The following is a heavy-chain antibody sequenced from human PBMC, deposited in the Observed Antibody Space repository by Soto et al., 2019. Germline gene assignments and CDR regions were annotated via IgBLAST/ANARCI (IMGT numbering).Heavy chain of an antibody. CDR2: INPNSGDT. J-gene: IGHJ4*02. D-gene: IGHD6-13*01. V-gene: IGHV1-2*04. Sequence: GASVKVSCKASGYTFTGYYMHWVRQAPGQGLEWMGWINPNSGDTNYAQKFQGWVTMTRDTSISTAYMELSRLRSDDTAVSYCARVSLPGSSRSFDYWGQGTLVTVSS. CDR1: GYTFTGYY. CDR3: ARVSLPGSSRSFDY.